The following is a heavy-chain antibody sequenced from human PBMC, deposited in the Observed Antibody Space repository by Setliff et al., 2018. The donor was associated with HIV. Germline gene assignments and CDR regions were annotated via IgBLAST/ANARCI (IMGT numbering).Heavy chain of an antibody. D-gene: IGHD1-20*01. CDR1: GGSISSYY. J-gene: IGHJ2*01. Sequence: SETLSLTCTVSGGSISSYYWSWIRQPPGKGLEWIGYIYSTGSTKYNPSLKSRVTMSLDTSRNEVSLRLSSVTAADTATYFCARVRFNFDNVRCFDLWGPGTLVTVSS. CDR3: ARVRFNFDNVRCFDL. CDR2: IYSTGST. V-gene: IGHV4-4*09.